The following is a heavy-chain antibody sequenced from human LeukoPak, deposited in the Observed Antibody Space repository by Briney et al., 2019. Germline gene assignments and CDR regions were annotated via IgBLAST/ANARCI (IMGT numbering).Heavy chain of an antibody. D-gene: IGHD4-17*01. V-gene: IGHV3-21*01. CDR2: ISSSSSYI. CDR1: GFTFSSYS. CDR3: AKDDYGDYMSH. Sequence: GGSLRLSCAASGFTFSSYSMNWVRQAPGKGLEWVSSISSSSSYIHYADSVKGRFTISRDNAKNSLYLQMNSLRAEDTAVYYCAKDDYGDYMSHWGQGTLVTVSS. J-gene: IGHJ4*02.